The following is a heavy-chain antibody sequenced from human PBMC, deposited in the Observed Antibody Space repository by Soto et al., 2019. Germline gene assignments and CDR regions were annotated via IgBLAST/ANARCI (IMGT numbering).Heavy chain of an antibody. Sequence: ASVEVSCKASGDSVSNDYLHWVRQAPGQGFEWLGLISPFGGATAYAQRFEGRVTVTMDKSSTTFYLELSSLRSDDTAVYYCAKGRGGKTVANFGMDVWGQGVTVTVSS. D-gene: IGHD3-16*01. V-gene: IGHV1-46*01. CDR2: ISPFGGAT. CDR3: AKGRGGKTVANFGMDV. CDR1: GDSVSNDY. J-gene: IGHJ6*02.